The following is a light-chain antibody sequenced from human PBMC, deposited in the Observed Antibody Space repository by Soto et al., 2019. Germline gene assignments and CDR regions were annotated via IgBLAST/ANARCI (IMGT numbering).Light chain of an antibody. Sequence: VLTQPPSVSAAPGQRVTISCSGSTSNIGNNYVSWYQQLPGTAPKLLIYDNNKRPSGIPDRFSASKSGTSATLGITGLQTGDEADYYCGTWDSSLGAGVFGGGTQLTVL. V-gene: IGLV1-51*01. J-gene: IGLJ3*02. CDR2: DNN. CDR1: TSNIGNNY. CDR3: GTWDSSLGAGV.